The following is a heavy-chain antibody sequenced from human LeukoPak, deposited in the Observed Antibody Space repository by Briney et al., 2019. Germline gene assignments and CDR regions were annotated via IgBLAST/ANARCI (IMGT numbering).Heavy chain of an antibody. V-gene: IGHV2-5*01. CDR3: ALALGVVTAIKAFDI. CDR1: GFSLSTSGVG. D-gene: IGHD2-21*02. J-gene: IGHJ3*02. CDR2: IYWNDDK. Sequence: SGPTLVNPTQTLTLTCTFSGFSLSTSGVGVGWIRQPPGKALEWLALIYWNDDKRYSPSLKSRLTITKDTSKNQVVLTMTNMDPVDTATYYCALALGVVTAIKAFDIWGQGTMVTVSS.